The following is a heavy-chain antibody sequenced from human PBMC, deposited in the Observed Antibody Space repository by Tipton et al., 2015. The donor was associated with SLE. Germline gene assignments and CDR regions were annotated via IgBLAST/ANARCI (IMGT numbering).Heavy chain of an antibody. CDR1: GGSISSGGYS. D-gene: IGHD4-23*01. V-gene: IGHV4-30-2*01. CDR2: IYHSGST. CDR3: ARDTDYGGNYFDY. J-gene: IGHJ4*02. Sequence: TLSLTCAVPGGSISSGGYSWSWIRQPPGKGLEWIGYIYHSGSTYYNPSLKSRVTMSVDRSKNQFSPKLSSVTAADTAVYYCARDTDYGGNYFDYWGQGTLVTVSS.